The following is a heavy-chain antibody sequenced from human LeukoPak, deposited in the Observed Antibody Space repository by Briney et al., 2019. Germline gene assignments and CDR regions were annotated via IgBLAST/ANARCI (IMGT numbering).Heavy chain of an antibody. Sequence: GGSLRLSCAASGFTLSSYAMSWVRQAPGRGLEWVSTIYTRGTGTFYADSVKGRFTISRDNSKNTLFVQMSGLRAEETAGYYCAXGLXXAGSHNXMXVWGKGTXVTXS. CDR2: IYTRGTGT. J-gene: IGHJ6*03. CDR3: AXGLXXAGSHNXMXV. CDR1: GFTLSSYA. V-gene: IGHV3-23*05. D-gene: IGHD1-1*01.